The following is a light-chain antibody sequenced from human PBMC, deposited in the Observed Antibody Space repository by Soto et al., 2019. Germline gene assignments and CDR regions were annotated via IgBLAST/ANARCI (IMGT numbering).Light chain of an antibody. J-gene: IGLJ2*01. CDR2: EVT. V-gene: IGLV2-14*01. CDR3: SSYTSSTVV. CDR1: SSDVGAYKY. Sequence: QSALTQPASVSGSPGQSITISCTGTSSDVGAYKYVSWYQQHPGKVPKLMIYEVTNRPSGISNRFSGSKSGNTASLTISGLQAEDEADYYCSSYTSSTVVFGGGTKVTVL.